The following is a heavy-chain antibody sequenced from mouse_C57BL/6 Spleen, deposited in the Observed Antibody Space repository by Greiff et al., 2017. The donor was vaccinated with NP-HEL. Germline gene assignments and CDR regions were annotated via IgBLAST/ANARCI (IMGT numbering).Heavy chain of an antibody. J-gene: IGHJ2*01. Sequence: VKLQESGPELVKPGASVKLSCKASGYTFTSYDINWVKQRPGQGLEWIGWIYPRDGSTKYNEKFKGKATLTVDTSSSTAYMELHSLTSEDSAVYFCARSNDYYNWGQGTTLTVSS. CDR3: ARSNDYYN. CDR1: GYTFTSYD. D-gene: IGHD2-3*01. V-gene: IGHV1-85*01. CDR2: IYPRDGST.